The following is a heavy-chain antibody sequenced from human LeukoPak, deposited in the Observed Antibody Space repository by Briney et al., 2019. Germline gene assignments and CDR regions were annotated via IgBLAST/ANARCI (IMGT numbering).Heavy chain of an antibody. J-gene: IGHJ4*02. CDR2: INAIDSET. CDR3: AKQFLDAD. V-gene: IGHV3-23*01. CDR1: GFNFRNFA. Sequence: GRSLRLSCVASGFNFRNFAMTWVRQAPGKGPQWVATINAIDSETYYADSVRGRFTVSRDNSKSVLYLQMNNVRAEDTAVYHCAKQFLDADWGQGTLVTVSS. D-gene: IGHD3-3*01.